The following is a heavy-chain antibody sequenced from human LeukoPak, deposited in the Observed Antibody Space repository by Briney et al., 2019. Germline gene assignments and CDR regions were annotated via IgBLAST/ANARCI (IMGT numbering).Heavy chain of an antibody. J-gene: IGHJ4*02. CDR2: ISSDVGST. Sequence: PGGSLRLSCSASGFSFSAYAMHWVRQAPGKGLEYVSAISSDVGSTYYADSVKGRFTMSRDNSKNTLYLQMSSLRAEDTAVYYCVKDRYYDSSGYFDYWGQGTLVTVSS. V-gene: IGHV3-64D*06. D-gene: IGHD3-22*01. CDR1: GFSFSAYA. CDR3: VKDRYYDSSGYFDY.